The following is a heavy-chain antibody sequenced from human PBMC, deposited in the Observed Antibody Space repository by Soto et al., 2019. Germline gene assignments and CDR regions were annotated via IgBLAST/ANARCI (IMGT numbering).Heavy chain of an antibody. CDR1: GGTLRNYG. CDR3: SRGDATKIVVTTYYGMDV. J-gene: IGHJ6*02. V-gene: IGHV1-69*12. Sequence: QVQLVQSGAEVKKPGSSVRVSCKASGGTLRNYGISWVRQAPGQGLEWMGGIIPVFGTANYAQKFQGRVTITADESTSTVYMDVTSLRSEDTAVYYCSRGDATKIVVTTYYGMDVWAKGPRSPSP. D-gene: IGHD4-17*01. CDR2: IIPVFGTA.